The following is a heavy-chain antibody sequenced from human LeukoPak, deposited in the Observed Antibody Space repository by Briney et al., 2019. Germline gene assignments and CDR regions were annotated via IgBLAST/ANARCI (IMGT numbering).Heavy chain of an antibody. D-gene: IGHD3-10*01. V-gene: IGHV3-69-1*02. Sequence: GGSLRLSCAASGFTFSDYYMNWVRQAPGKGLEWVSSISSCCTIYYADSVKGRFTISRHNAKNSLYLQMNSLRAEDTAVYNVITMVRGVIVFYVVDLALCLIQYYFDCWGQGTLVTVSS. CDR1: GFTFSDYY. J-gene: IGHJ4*02. CDR3: ITMVRGVIVFYVVDLALCLIQYYFDC. CDR2: ISSCCTI.